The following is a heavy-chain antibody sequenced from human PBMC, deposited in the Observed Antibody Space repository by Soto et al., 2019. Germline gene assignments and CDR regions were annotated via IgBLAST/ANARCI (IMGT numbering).Heavy chain of an antibody. CDR2: IIPIFGTA. CDR1: GGTFISYA. J-gene: IGHJ6*02. Sequence: SVKVSCKASGGTFISYAISLVRQAPGQGLEWMGGIIPIFGTANYAQKFQGRVTITADESTSTAYMELSSLRSEDTAVYYCARTRVYSNYVVYYGMDVWGQGTTVTVSS. CDR3: ARTRVYSNYVVYYGMDV. V-gene: IGHV1-69*13. D-gene: IGHD4-4*01.